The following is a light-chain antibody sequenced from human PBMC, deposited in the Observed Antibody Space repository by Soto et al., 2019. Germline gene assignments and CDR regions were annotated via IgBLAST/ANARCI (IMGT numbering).Light chain of an antibody. Sequence: DIRITQSPSSLSASVGDTVTITCRASQSFGRWLAWYQQKPGKAPKLLIYKVSTLDSGVPSRFSGSGSGTEFTLTISSLQPDDFATYYCQHYNSYSEAFGQGTKVDIK. CDR1: QSFGRW. CDR2: KVS. V-gene: IGKV1-5*03. CDR3: QHYNSYSEA. J-gene: IGKJ1*01.